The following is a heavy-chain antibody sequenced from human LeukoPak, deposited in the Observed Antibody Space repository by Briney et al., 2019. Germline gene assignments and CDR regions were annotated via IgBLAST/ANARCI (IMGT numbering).Heavy chain of an antibody. Sequence: GGSLRLSCAASGFTFSSYGMHWVRQAPGKGLEWVAVIWYDGSRIYYADSVKGRFTISRDNSKNTLYLQMNSLSAEDTAVYYCAKGTNYDFWSGYSSYYYYYYGMDVWGQGTTVTVSS. J-gene: IGHJ6*02. V-gene: IGHV3-33*06. CDR3: AKGTNYDFWSGYSSYYYYYYGMDV. CDR1: GFTFSSYG. D-gene: IGHD3-3*01. CDR2: IWYDGSRI.